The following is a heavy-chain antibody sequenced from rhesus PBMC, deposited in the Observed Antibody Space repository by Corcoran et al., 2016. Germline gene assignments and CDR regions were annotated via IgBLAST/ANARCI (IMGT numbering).Heavy chain of an antibody. J-gene: IGHJ4*01. D-gene: IGHD4-23*01. CDR3: ARIGSSNYGTFDY. V-gene: IGHV2-1*01. CDR2: NYWDDDK. CDR1: GFSLSTSGMG. Sequence: QVTLKESGPALVKPIQTLTLTCTFSGFSLSTSGMGLGWTCQPPGKTLEWLTHNYWDDDKRYSTSLKSRLTISKDTSKNQVVLTMTNMDPVDTATYYCARIGSSNYGTFDYWGQGVLVTVSS.